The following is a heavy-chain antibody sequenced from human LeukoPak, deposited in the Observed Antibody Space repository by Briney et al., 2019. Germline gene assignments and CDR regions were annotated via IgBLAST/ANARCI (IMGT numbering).Heavy chain of an antibody. D-gene: IGHD1-26*01. V-gene: IGHV4-61*02. CDR3: ARAVGASRNVFGY. J-gene: IGHJ4*02. Sequence: TLSLTCTVSGASISSGSYYWNWIRQPAGKGLGWIRRIFASGTTNYNSSLKSRVTISLATSKNQFSLNLSSVTAADTAMYYCARAVGASRNVFGYWGQGTLVTAAS. CDR2: IFASGTT. CDR1: GASISSGSYY.